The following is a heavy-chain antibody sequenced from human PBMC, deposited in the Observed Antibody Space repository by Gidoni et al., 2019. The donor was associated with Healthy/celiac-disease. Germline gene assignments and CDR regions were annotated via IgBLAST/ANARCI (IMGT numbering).Heavy chain of an antibody. V-gene: IGHV1-18*01. CDR3: ARGGPYGDYFDY. J-gene: IGHJ4*02. Sequence: GLEWMGWISAYNGNTNYAQKTQVRVTMTTDTSTRTAYMELRSLRSDDTAVYYCARGGPYGDYFDYWGQGTLVTVSS. CDR2: ISAYNGNT. D-gene: IGHD4-17*01.